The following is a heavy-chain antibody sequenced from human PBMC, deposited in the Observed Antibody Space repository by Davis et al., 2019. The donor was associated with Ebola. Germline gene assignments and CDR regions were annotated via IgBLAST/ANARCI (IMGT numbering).Heavy chain of an antibody. CDR1: GITFSSYW. J-gene: IGHJ6*02. Sequence: GESLKISCAASGITFSSYWMTWVRQAPGKGLQWVASIKQDGSEKYYVDSVKVRFTISRDNAKSSLFLQMNSLGVEDTAVYYCARDLVGFGYTYSGDYYYGMDVWGQGTTVTVSS. D-gene: IGHD5-18*01. CDR3: ARDLVGFGYTYSGDYYYGMDV. CDR2: IKQDGSEK. V-gene: IGHV3-7*03.